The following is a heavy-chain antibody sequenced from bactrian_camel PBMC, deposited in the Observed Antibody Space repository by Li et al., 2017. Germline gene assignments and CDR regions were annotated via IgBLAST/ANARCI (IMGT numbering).Heavy chain of an antibody. D-gene: IGHD3*01. J-gene: IGHJ4*01. V-gene: IGHV3S7*01. Sequence: HVQLVESGGGLVQPGESLSLSCIGSGYTFNTNHMSWVRQTPEKGLEWVSSILSDGSATYYVDSVKGRFTISRDNAKDTLYLQMNSLKIEDTAVYYCALGSSRQATMTARGKGTQVTVS. CDR2: ILSDGSAT. CDR1: GYTFNTNH.